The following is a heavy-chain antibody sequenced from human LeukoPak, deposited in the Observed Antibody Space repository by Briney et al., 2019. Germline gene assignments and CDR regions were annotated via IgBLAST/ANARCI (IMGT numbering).Heavy chain of an antibody. CDR2: ISAYNGNT. V-gene: IGHV1-18*01. CDR3: ARDFTPGYSSGWYERSAVFRMSY. D-gene: IGHD6-19*01. Sequence: ASVKVSCKASGYTFTSYGISWVGQAPGQGLEWMGWISAYNGNTNYAQKLQGRVTMTTDTSTSTAYMELRSLRSDDTAVYYCARDFTPGYSSGWYERSAVFRMSYWGQGTLVTVSS. J-gene: IGHJ4*02. CDR1: GYTFTSYG.